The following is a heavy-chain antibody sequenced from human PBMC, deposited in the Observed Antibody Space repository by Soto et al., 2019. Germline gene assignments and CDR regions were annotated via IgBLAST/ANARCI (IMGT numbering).Heavy chain of an antibody. J-gene: IGHJ4*02. Sequence: PSETLSLTCAVSFASITTTNWGSCVRQPPGKGLEWIGEIFHTGSTNYYPSLKSRVTISVDKSKNQFSLHLSSVTAADTAVYYCARLSGAPTTALAYWGQGTLVTVPS. V-gene: IGHV4-4*02. CDR1: FASITTTNW. D-gene: IGHD1-1*01. CDR2: IFHTGST. CDR3: ARLSGAPTTALAY.